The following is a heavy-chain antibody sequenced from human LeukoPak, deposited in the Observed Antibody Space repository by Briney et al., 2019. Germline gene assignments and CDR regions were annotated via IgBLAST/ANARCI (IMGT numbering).Heavy chain of an antibody. V-gene: IGHV3-7*01. CDR3: ARMTYSSSWYSVYDDYYYMDV. J-gene: IGHJ6*03. CDR2: IKQDGSEK. D-gene: IGHD6-13*01. Sequence: GGSLRLSCAASGFTFSSYWMSWVRQAPGKGLEWVANIKQDGSEKYYVDSVKGRFTISRDNAKNSLYLQMNSLRAEDTAVYYCARMTYSSSWYSVYDDYYYMDVWGKGTTVTVSS. CDR1: GFTFSSYW.